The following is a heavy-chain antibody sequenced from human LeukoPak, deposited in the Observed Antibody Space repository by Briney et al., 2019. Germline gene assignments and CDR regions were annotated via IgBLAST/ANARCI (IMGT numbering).Heavy chain of an antibody. CDR2: MNPNSGNT. J-gene: IGHJ4*02. CDR3: ARAPKVVAATPSKYYFDY. CDR1: GYTFTSYD. Sequence: GASVKVSCKASGYTFTSYDINWVRQATGQGLEWMGWMNPNSGNTGYAQKFQGRVTMTRNTSISTAYMELSSLRSEDTAVYYCARAPKVVAATPSKYYFDYWGQGTLVTVSS. D-gene: IGHD2-15*01. V-gene: IGHV1-8*01.